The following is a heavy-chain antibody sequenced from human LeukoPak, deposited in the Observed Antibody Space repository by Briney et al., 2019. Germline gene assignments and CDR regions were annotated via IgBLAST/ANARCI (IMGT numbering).Heavy chain of an antibody. D-gene: IGHD3-3*01. CDR1: GFTFGSYE. Sequence: GGSLRLSCAVSGFTFGSYEMDWVRQAPGKGLEWVSYISSSGTTTYYADSVKGRFTISRDNAKSSVYLQMNSLRADDTAVFYCATTFTIFALIDDWGQGTLVTVSS. CDR2: ISSSGTTT. V-gene: IGHV3-48*03. CDR3: ATTFTIFALIDD. J-gene: IGHJ4*02.